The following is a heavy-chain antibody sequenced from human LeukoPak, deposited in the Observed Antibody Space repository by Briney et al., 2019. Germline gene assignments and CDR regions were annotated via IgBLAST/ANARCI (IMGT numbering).Heavy chain of an antibody. CDR2: LRSDGSKN. D-gene: IGHD3-10*01. V-gene: IGHV3-30*02. J-gene: IGHJ6*02. Sequence: GGSLRLSCAASGFTVSSNYMSWVRQAPGKGLEWVTFLRSDGSKNYYADSVRGRFTISRDTLRNTLYLQMNSLRPEDTAVYYCTKASGRNLYGMDVWGQGTTVTVSS. CDR1: GFTVSSNY. CDR3: TKASGRNLYGMDV.